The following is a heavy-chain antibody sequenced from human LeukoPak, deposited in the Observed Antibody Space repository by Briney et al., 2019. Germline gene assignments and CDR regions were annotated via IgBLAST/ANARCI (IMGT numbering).Heavy chain of an antibody. J-gene: IGHJ6*02. V-gene: IGHV3-53*01. CDR3: VRVRGYCSSTSCFGYYYYGMDV. CDR1: GFTVSSNY. Sequence: GGSLRLSCAASGFTVSSNYMSWVRQAPGKGLEWVSVIYSGGSTYYADSVKGRFTISRDNSKNTLYLQMNSLRAEDTAVYYCVRVRGYCSSTSCFGYYYYGMDVWGQGTTVTVSS. D-gene: IGHD2-2*01. CDR2: IYSGGST.